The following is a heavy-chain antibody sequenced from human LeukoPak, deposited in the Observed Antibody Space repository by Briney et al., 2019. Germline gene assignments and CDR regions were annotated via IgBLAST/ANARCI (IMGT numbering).Heavy chain of an antibody. CDR2: ISGSGDTT. V-gene: IGHV3-23*01. J-gene: IGHJ4*02. CDR3: AKRSSGSYYYFDY. CDR1: GFTFSSFA. D-gene: IGHD1-26*01. Sequence: GGSLRLSCAASGFTFSSFAMNWVRQAPGKGLEWVSIISGSGDTTHYTDSVKGRFTVSRDNSKNTLYLQMNSLRAEDTAVYYCAKRSSGSYYYFDYWGQGTLVTVSS.